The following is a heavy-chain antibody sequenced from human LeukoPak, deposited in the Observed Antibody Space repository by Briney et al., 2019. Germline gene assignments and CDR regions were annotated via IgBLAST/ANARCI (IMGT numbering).Heavy chain of an antibody. CDR1: GFTFSSYW. V-gene: IGHV3-7*01. Sequence: PGGSLRLSCVASGFTFSSYWMTWVRQAPGKGLEWVANIKEDGSEKYYVDSVKGRFSISRDNAKNSLFLQMNSPRAEDTAVYYCARDRYSSKWGQGTQVTVSS. J-gene: IGHJ1*01. CDR3: ARDRYSSK. D-gene: IGHD6-19*01. CDR2: IKEDGSEK.